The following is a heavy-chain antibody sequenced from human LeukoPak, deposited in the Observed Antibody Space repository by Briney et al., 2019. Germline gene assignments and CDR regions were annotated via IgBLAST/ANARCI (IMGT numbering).Heavy chain of an antibody. CDR2: INHSGST. Sequence: SETLSLTCAVYGGSFSGYYWSWIRQPPGKGLEWIGEINHSGSTNYNPSLKSRVTISVDTPKNQFSLKLSSVTAADTAVYYCARGPAAVTYYFDYWGQGTLVTVSS. CDR1: GGSFSGYY. D-gene: IGHD6-13*01. CDR3: ARGPAAVTYYFDY. V-gene: IGHV4-34*01. J-gene: IGHJ4*02.